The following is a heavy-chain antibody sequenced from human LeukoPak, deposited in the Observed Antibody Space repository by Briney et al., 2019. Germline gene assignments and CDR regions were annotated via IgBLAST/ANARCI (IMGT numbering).Heavy chain of an antibody. J-gene: IGHJ5*02. CDR3: VRGPYGASISKWFDP. CDR1: DGPISGYS. D-gene: IGHD4/OR15-4a*01. CDR2: IYYSGDS. Sequence: SETLSLTCTVSDGPISGYSWSWIRQPPGKGLEWIGYIYYSGDSNYNPSLKNRDTLSVDTSRNQLSLQLSSVTTADTAVYYCVRGPYGASISKWFDPWGQGTLVIVSS. V-gene: IGHV4-59*01.